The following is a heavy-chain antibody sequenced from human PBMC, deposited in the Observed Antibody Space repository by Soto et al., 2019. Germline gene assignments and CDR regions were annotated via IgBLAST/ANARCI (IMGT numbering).Heavy chain of an antibody. J-gene: IGHJ3*02. Sequence: SETLSLTCTVSGGSISSSSYYWGWIRQPPGKGLEWIGSIYYSGSTYYNPSLKSRVTISVDTSKNQFSLKLSSVAAADTAAYYCDCYYDSSGTSHAFDIWGQGTMVTVSS. CDR1: GGSISSSSYY. V-gene: IGHV4-39*01. CDR3: DCYYDSSGTSHAFDI. D-gene: IGHD3-22*01. CDR2: IYYSGST.